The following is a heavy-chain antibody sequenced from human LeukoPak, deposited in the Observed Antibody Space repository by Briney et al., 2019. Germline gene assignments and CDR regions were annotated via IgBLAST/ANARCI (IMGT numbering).Heavy chain of an antibody. CDR3: ARVVGSYNWFDP. J-gene: IGHJ5*02. V-gene: IGHV6-1*01. D-gene: IGHD3-10*01. Sequence: SQTLSLTCDISGDSVSSSVTAWNWIRQSPSRGLEWLGRTYYRSKWFSDYAVSVKGRITIYADTSKNQFSLRLNSVTPEDTAVYYCARVVGSYNWFDPWGQGILVTVSS. CDR2: TYYRSKWFS. CDR1: GDSVSSSVTA.